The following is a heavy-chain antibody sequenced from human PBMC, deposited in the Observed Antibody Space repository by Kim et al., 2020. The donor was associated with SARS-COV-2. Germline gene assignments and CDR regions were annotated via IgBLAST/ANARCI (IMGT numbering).Heavy chain of an antibody. J-gene: IGHJ4*02. CDR1: GGSISSSSYY. CDR3: SRQGGYRSFYY. V-gene: IGHV4-39*01. D-gene: IGHD1-26*01. CDR2: ISYSGST. Sequence: SETLSLTCTVSGGSISSSSYYWGWIRQPPGKGLVWIGSISYSGSTYYNPSIKSRVTISVDKNKNQFSLRLGTATAADTAYYSWSRQGGYRSFYYWGQGT.